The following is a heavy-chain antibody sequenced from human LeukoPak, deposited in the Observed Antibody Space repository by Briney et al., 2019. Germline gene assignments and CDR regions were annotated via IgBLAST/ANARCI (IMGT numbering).Heavy chain of an antibody. CDR2: MNPNSGNT. D-gene: IGHD1-26*01. CDR1: GYTLTSYD. J-gene: IGHJ6*02. CDR3: ARRRLSGSYYYYGMDV. Sequence: ASVKVSCKASGYTLTSYDINWVRQATGQGLEWMGWMNPNSGNTGYAQKFQGRVTMTRNTSISTAYMELRSLRSEDTAVYYCARRRLSGSYYYYGMDVWGQGTTVTVSS. V-gene: IGHV1-8*01.